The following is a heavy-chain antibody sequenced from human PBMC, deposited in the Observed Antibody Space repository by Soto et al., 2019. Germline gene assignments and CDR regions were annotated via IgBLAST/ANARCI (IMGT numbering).Heavy chain of an antibody. J-gene: IGHJ4*02. Sequence: SGKVSFKASCYTFTSYGISWVRQAPGQGLEWMGWISAYNGNTNYAQKLQGRVTMTTDTSTSTAYMELRSLRSDDTAVYYCARDHISPGSTRDYWGQGTLVTVSS. CDR3: ARDHISPGSTRDY. V-gene: IGHV1-18*04. D-gene: IGHD2-2*01. CDR1: CYTFTSYG. CDR2: ISAYNGNT.